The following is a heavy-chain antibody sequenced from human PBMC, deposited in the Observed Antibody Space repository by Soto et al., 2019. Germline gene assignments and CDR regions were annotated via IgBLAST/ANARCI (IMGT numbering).Heavy chain of an antibody. CDR3: ARSYDSSGYYYFDY. Sequence: ASVKVSCKASGYTFTSYGISWVRQAPGQGLEWMGWISAYNGNTNYAQKLQDRVTMTTDTSTSTAYMELRSLRSDDTAVYYCARSYDSSGYYYFDYWGQGTLVTVSS. J-gene: IGHJ4*02. CDR1: GYTFTSYG. D-gene: IGHD3-22*01. V-gene: IGHV1-18*01. CDR2: ISAYNGNT.